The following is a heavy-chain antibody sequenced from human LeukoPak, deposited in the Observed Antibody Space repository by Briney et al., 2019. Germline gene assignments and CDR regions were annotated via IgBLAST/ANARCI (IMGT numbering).Heavy chain of an antibody. CDR2: ISSSGNII. V-gene: IGHV3-11*04. Sequence: GGSLRLSCAASGFTFSDYYMSWIRQAPGKGLEWVSYISSSGNIIYSADSVKGRFTISRDNSKNTLYLQMNSLRAEDTAVYYCAREYQLLDMDVWGKGTTVTVSS. CDR1: GFTFSDYY. D-gene: IGHD2-2*01. CDR3: AREYQLLDMDV. J-gene: IGHJ6*04.